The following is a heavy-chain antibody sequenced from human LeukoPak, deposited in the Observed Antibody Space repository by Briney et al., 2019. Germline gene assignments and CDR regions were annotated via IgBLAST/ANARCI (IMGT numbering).Heavy chain of an antibody. CDR3: ARDGHSSSDNYYYYMDV. CDR1: GGSISSYY. CDR2: IYYSGST. V-gene: IGHV4-59*01. J-gene: IGHJ6*03. D-gene: IGHD6-6*01. Sequence: SETLSLTCTVSGGSISSYYWSWIRQPPGKGLEWIGYIYYSGSTNYNPSLKSRVTISVDTSKNQFSLKLSSVTAADTAVYYCARDGHSSSDNYYYYMDVWGKGTTVTVSS.